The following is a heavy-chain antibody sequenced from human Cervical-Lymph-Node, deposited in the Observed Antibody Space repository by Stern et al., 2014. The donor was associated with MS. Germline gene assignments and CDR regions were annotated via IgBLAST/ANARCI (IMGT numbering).Heavy chain of an antibody. CDR2: ISSSGTNK. CDR3: ARHCSSNNCFRYYGMDV. J-gene: IGHJ6*02. V-gene: IGHV3-21*01. CDR1: GFISSSYG. D-gene: IGHD2-2*01. Sequence: EVQLVESGGGLLKPGGSLRLSCAASGFISSSYGMHWVRQAPGKGLEWVSSISSSGTNKYYADSVKGRLTISRDNAKNSLYLQMNSLRAEDTGIYYCARHCSSNNCFRYYGMDVWGQGTTVTVSS.